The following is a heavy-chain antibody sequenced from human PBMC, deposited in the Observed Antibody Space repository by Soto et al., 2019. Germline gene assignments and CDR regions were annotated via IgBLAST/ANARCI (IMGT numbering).Heavy chain of an antibody. CDR1: GYTFTSYG. CDR3: ARDAAAGTLDY. D-gene: IGHD6-13*01. V-gene: IGHV1-18*01. J-gene: IGHJ4*02. Sequence: QVQLVQAGAEVKKPGASVKVSCKASGYTFTSYGISRVRQAPGQGLEGKGWSSAYNGNTNYAQKLQGRVTMTTATSTSPAYMELRSLRSDGPAVYYCARDAAAGTLDYWGQGTLVTVSS. CDR2: SSAYNGNT.